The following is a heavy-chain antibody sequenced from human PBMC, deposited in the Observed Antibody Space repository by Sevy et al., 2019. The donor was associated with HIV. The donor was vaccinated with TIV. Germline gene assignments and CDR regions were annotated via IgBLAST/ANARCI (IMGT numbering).Heavy chain of an antibody. D-gene: IGHD5-18*01. CDR2: INEDGSRL. CDR1: GFTFSDSW. Sequence: GGSLRLSCVASGFTFSDSWMIWVRQAPGKGLERIAFINEDGSRLGYVDSVRGRFTISRENIKNSLYLQMNNLRAEDTDLYFCARDRAYSAVDYWGQGTLVTVSS. CDR3: ARDRAYSAVDY. V-gene: IGHV3-7*01. J-gene: IGHJ4*02.